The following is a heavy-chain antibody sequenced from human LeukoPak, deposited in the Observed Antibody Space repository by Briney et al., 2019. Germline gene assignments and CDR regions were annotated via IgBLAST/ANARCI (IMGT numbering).Heavy chain of an antibody. V-gene: IGHV1-18*01. CDR2: ISAYNGNT. CDR1: GGTFSSYA. D-gene: IGHD1-14*01. CDR3: AVLNRGNWFDP. J-gene: IGHJ5*02. Sequence: ASVKVSCKASGGTFSSYAISWVRQAPGQGLEWMGWISAYNGNTNYAQKLQGRVTMTTDTSTSTAYMELRSLRSDDTAVYYCAVLNRGNWFDPWGQGTLVTVSS.